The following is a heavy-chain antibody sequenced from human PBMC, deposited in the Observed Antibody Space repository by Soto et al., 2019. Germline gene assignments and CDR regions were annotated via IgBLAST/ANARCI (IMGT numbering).Heavy chain of an antibody. V-gene: IGHV2-5*02. Sequence: QITLKESGPTLVKPTQSLTLTCTVSGFSLSGDGVGVGWIRQPPGKALEWLALIYWDDDQRYSPSLKTRPTIHEDTPKNQVVLTMTNMDPVDTATYYCAHAFGGTSWPNDAFDIWGQGTVVTVSS. CDR1: GFSLSGDGVG. CDR3: AHAFGGTSWPNDAFDI. D-gene: IGHD3-3*02. CDR2: IYWDDDQ. J-gene: IGHJ3*02.